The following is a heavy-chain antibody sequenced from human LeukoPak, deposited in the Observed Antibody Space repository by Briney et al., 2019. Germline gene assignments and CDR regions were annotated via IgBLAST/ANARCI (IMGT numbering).Heavy chain of an antibody. V-gene: IGHV4-59*12. CDR3: ARFVVVPAAITYYFDY. CDR1: GGSISSYY. J-gene: IGHJ4*02. CDR2: IYYSGST. D-gene: IGHD2-2*02. Sequence: SETLSLTCTVSGGSISSYYWSWIRQPPGKGLEWIGYIYYSGSTNYNPSLKSRVTISVDTSKNQFSRKLSSVTAADTAVYYCARFVVVPAAITYYFDYWGQGTLVTVSS.